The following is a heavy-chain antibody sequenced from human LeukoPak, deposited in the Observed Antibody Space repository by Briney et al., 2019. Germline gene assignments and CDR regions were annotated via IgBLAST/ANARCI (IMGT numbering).Heavy chain of an antibody. V-gene: IGHV4-34*01. J-gene: IGHJ6*04. CDR3: ARNSAAAGYGMDV. CDR2: INHSGST. CDR1: GGSFSGYY. D-gene: IGHD6-13*01. Sequence: PSETLSLTCAVYGGSFSGYYWSWIRQPPGKGLEWMGEINHSGSTNYNPSLRSRVTISVDTSKNQFSLKLGSVTAADTAVYYCARNSAAAGYGMDVWGKGTTVTVSS.